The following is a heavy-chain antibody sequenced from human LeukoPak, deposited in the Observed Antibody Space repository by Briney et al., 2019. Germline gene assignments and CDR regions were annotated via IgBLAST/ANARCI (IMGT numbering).Heavy chain of an antibody. CDR2: ISYDGSNK. J-gene: IGHJ6*02. V-gene: IGHV3-30*18. D-gene: IGHD6-19*01. Sequence: PGGSLRLSCAASGFTFSSYGMHWVRQAPGKGLEWVAVISYDGSNKYYADSVKGRFTISRDNSKNTLYLQMNSLRAEDTAVYYCAKEIGGGIAVADQIYGMDVWGQGTTVTVSS. CDR3: AKEIGGGIAVADQIYGMDV. CDR1: GFTFSSYG.